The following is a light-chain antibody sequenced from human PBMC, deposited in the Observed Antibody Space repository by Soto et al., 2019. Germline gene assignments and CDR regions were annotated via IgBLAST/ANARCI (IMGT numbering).Light chain of an antibody. Sequence: DIQMTQSPTSLSASVGDRVTITCRASQGIRNFVAWYQQKPGKAPKLLIYAESTLQSGVPSLFSGSGSGPDFTLTINSLQPEDVATYSCQKYSSVPVFGPGTKVEIK. CDR3: QKYSSVPV. V-gene: IGKV1-27*01. CDR2: AES. J-gene: IGKJ3*01. CDR1: QGIRNF.